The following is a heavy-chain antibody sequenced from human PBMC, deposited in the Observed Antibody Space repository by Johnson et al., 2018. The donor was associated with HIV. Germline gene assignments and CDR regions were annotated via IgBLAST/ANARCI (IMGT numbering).Heavy chain of an antibody. CDR3: ARASRSSGAFDI. J-gene: IGHJ3*02. V-gene: IGHV3-20*04. D-gene: IGHD6-6*01. CDR2: INWNGNNT. Sequence: VQLVESGGTVVRPGGSLRLSCAASGFTFDDYGMSWVRQAPGKGLKGVCGINWNGNNTEYAESVKGRFTISRDNPMNSLYPKMRSLRAEDTALYYCARASRSSGAFDIEGKGGMVTVAS. CDR1: GFTFDDYG.